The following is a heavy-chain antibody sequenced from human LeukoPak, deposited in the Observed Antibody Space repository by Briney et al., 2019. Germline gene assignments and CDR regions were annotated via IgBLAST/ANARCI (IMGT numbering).Heavy chain of an antibody. CDR1: GGSISSGGYS. D-gene: IGHD1-26*01. CDR3: ARDAAGAIDY. Sequence: PSQTLSLTCAVSGGSISSGGYSWSWIRQPPGKGLEWIGYIYHSGSTYYNPSLKSRVTTSVDRSKNQFSLKLSSVTAADTAVYYCARDAAGAIDYWGQGTLVTVSS. J-gene: IGHJ4*02. V-gene: IGHV4-30-2*01. CDR2: IYHSGST.